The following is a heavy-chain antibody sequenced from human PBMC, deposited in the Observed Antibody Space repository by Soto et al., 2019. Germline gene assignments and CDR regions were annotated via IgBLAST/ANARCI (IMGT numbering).Heavy chain of an antibody. CDR1: GFTFSSYE. D-gene: IGHD3-10*01. Sequence: GGSLRLSCAASGFTFSSYEMHWVRKAPGKGLECVSYISSSGLTTYYADFAEGRFTISRDNAKDALYLHLNSLRVGDTAVYYCARYGTRGDWWGLGTQVTVSS. J-gene: IGHJ5*01. V-gene: IGHV3-48*03. CDR3: ARYGTRGDW. CDR2: ISSSGLTT.